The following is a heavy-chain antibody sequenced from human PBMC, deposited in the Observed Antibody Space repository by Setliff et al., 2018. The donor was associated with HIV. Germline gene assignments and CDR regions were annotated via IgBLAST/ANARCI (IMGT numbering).Heavy chain of an antibody. J-gene: IGHJ4*02. V-gene: IGHV1-2*02. Sequence: ASVKVSCKSSGYTFTDYFMHWVRQAPGQGLEWMGWISPDNANTRISQKFRGSVTMTRDRSINTAYMEFTGLTSDDTAVYYCARQLSNSLECWGQGTPVTVSS. D-gene: IGHD1-1*01. CDR1: GYTFTDYF. CDR2: ISPDNANT. CDR3: ARQLSNSLEC.